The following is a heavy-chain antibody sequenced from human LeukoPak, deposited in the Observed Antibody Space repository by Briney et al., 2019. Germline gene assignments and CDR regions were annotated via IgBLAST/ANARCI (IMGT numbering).Heavy chain of an antibody. CDR2: IDTSSSTI. J-gene: IGHJ4*02. V-gene: IGHV3-48*04. D-gene: IGHD3-9*01. CDR3: AAILRYFDWFN. Sequence: GGSLRLSCVASGFTFSSYSMSWVRQAPGKGLEWVSYIDTSSSTIYYADSVKGRFTISRDNAKNSLYLQMNSLRAEDTAVYYCAAILRYFDWFNWGQGTLVTVSS. CDR1: GFTFSSYS.